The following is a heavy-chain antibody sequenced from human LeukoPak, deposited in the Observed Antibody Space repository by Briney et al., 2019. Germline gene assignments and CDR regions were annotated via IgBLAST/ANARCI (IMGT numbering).Heavy chain of an antibody. CDR2: ISYDGSNT. J-gene: IGHJ4*02. D-gene: IGHD6-19*01. CDR1: GFTFSSYA. V-gene: IGHV3-30*04. Sequence: GRSLRLSCAASGFTFSSYAMHWVRQAPGKGREGGAVISYDGSNTYYADSVKGRFTISRDNSKNTLHLQMNSLRAEDTAVYYCARDPSSGWPGSYWGQGTLVTVSS. CDR3: ARDPSSGWPGSY.